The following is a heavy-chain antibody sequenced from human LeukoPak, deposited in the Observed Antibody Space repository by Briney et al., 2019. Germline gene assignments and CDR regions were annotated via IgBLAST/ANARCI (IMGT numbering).Heavy chain of an antibody. CDR2: ISGSGGST. J-gene: IGHJ4*02. V-gene: IGHV3-23*01. CDR1: GFTFSSYD. CDR3: ARGLTVGDY. D-gene: IGHD4-11*01. Sequence: QSGGSLRLSCTASGFTFSSYDMSWVRQAPGKGLEWVSAISGSGGSTYYADSVKGRFTISRDNSKTTLYLQMNSLRAEDTAVYYCARGLTVGDYWGQGTLVTVSS.